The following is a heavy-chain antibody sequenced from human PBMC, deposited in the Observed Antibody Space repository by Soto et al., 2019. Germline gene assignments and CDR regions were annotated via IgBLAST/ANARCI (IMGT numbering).Heavy chain of an antibody. V-gene: IGHV4-34*01. CDR2: INHSGST. CDR3: ARGRMVRGVKFSYYYYYMDV. Sequence: SETLSLTCAVYGGSFSGYYWSWIRQPPGKGLEWIGEINHSGSTNYNPSLKSRVTISVDTSKNQFSLKLSSVTAADTAVYYCARGRMVRGVKFSYYYYYMDVWGKGTTVTVSS. D-gene: IGHD3-10*01. J-gene: IGHJ6*03. CDR1: GGSFSGYY.